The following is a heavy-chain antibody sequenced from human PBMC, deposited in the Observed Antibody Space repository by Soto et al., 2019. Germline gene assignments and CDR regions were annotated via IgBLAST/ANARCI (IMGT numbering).Heavy chain of an antibody. Sequence: QVQLVASGGGVVQPGRSLRLSCAASGFTFSSYAMHWVRQAPGKGLEWVAVISYDGSNKYYADSVKGRFTISRDNSKNTLYLQMNSLRAEDTAVYYCARDLGYSGYSQWGTDGYYFDYWGQGTLVTVSS. CDR2: ISYDGSNK. CDR1: GFTFSSYA. D-gene: IGHD5-12*01. V-gene: IGHV3-30-3*01. J-gene: IGHJ4*02. CDR3: ARDLGYSGYSQWGTDGYYFDY.